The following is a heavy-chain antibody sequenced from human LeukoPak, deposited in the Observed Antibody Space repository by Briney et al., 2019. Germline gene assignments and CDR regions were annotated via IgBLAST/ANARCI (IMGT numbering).Heavy chain of an antibody. CDR3: ARRRGMHY. V-gene: IGHV4-34*01. Sequence: SETLSLTCAVYGGSFSGYYWSWIRQPPGKGLEWIGEINHSGSTNYNPSLKSRVTISVDTSKNQFSLKLSSVTAADTAVYYCARRRGMHYWGQGTLVTVSS. J-gene: IGHJ4*02. CDR2: INHSGST. CDR1: GGSFSGYY.